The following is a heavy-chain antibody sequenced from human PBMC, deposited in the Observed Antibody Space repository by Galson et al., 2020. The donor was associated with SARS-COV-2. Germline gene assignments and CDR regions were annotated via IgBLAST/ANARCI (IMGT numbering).Heavy chain of an antibody. D-gene: IGHD3-9*01. CDR3: VRDTDWAFDY. V-gene: IGHV3-48*02. J-gene: IGHJ4*02. Sequence: LSLTCAVSGFTLSAYSMNWVRQAPERGLEWISYIRGSDDTIYYADSVKGRFTISRDSAKTSLYLQMNSLRDEDTAVYYCVRDTDWAFDYWGQGTLVTVSS. CDR2: IRGSDDTI. CDR1: GFTLSAYS.